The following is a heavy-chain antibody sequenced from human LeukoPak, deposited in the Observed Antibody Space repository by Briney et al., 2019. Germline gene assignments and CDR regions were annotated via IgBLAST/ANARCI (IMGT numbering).Heavy chain of an antibody. Sequence: ASVKVSCEASGYTFTGYYMHWVRQTPGQGLEWMGWIKPDSGGTNYAQQFQGRVTMTRDTSINRAYMELSRLRSDDTALYYCAREKTGGAAFDIWGQGTMVTVSS. CDR2: IKPDSGGT. CDR1: GYTFTGYY. CDR3: AREKTGGAAFDI. V-gene: IGHV1-2*02. J-gene: IGHJ3*02. D-gene: IGHD7-27*01.